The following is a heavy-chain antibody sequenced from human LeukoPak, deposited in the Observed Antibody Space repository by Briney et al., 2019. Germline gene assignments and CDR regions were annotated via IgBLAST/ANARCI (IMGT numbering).Heavy chain of an antibody. Sequence: PSETLSLTCTVSGYSISSGYYWGWIRHPPGKGLEWIGSIYHSGSTYYNPSLKSRVTISVDTSKNQFSLKLSSVTAADTAVYYCARDQKTAGSSWPADNWFDPWGQGTLVTVSS. V-gene: IGHV4-38-2*02. CDR3: ARDQKTAGSSWPADNWFDP. D-gene: IGHD6-13*01. J-gene: IGHJ5*02. CDR1: GYSISSGYY. CDR2: IYHSGST.